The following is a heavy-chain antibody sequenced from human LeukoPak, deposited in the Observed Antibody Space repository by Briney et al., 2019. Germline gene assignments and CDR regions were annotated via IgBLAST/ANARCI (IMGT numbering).Heavy chain of an antibody. J-gene: IGHJ4*02. CDR1: GGSISGYY. D-gene: IGHD6-13*01. V-gene: IGHV4-59*01. CDR3: ARGFGLAAAGADY. Sequence: SETLSLTCIVSGGSISGYYWSWIRQPPGKGLEWIGSIYYSGSTDYSPSLKSRVIISVDTSKNQFSLSLISVTAADTAVYYCARGFGLAAAGADYWGQGTLVTVSS. CDR2: IYYSGST.